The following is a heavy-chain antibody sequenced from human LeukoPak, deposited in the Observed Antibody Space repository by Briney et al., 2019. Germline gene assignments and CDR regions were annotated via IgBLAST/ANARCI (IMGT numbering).Heavy chain of an antibody. Sequence: GGSLRLSCAASGFTFTRYWMHWVRQAPGKGLVWVSRVNPDGSSTIYGDSVKGRFTSSRDNAKNTLYLQMNSLRAEDTAVYYCARGASYGDYWGQGILVTVSS. CDR3: ARGASYGDY. D-gene: IGHD3-16*01. V-gene: IGHV3-74*01. J-gene: IGHJ4*02. CDR2: VNPDGSST. CDR1: GFTFTRYW.